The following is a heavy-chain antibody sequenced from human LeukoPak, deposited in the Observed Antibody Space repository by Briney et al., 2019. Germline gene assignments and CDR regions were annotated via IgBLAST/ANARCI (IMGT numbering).Heavy chain of an antibody. CDR2: ISGSGGST. CDR1: GFTFSSYA. D-gene: IGHD7-27*01. J-gene: IGHJ4*02. CDR3: AKPLGIGDY. V-gene: IGHV3-23*01. Sequence: GGSLRLSCAASGFTFSSYAMSWVRQAPGKGLEWVSDISGSGGSTYYADSVKGRLTISRDNSKNTLYLQMNSLRAQDTAVYYCAKPLGIGDYWGQGTLVTVSS.